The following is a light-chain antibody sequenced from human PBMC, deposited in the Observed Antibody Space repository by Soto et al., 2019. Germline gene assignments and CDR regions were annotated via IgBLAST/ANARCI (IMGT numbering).Light chain of an antibody. CDR1: SSDVGGYDY. Sequence: QSALTQPPSASGSPGQSVTISCTGTSSDVGGYDYVSWYQQLPGKAPKLMIYDVSKRPSGVPDRFSGSKSGNTASLTVSGLRAEDEADYHCSSYAGNNVVFGGGTKLTVL. CDR2: DVS. V-gene: IGLV2-8*01. CDR3: SSYAGNNVV. J-gene: IGLJ2*01.